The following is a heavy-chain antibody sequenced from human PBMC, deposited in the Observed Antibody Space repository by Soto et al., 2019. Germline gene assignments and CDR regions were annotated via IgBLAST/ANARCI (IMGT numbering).Heavy chain of an antibody. D-gene: IGHD7-27*01. CDR2: INHSGST. CDR3: ARGWGRISDY. Sequence: QVQLQQWGAGLLKPSETLSLTCAVYGGSFSGYYWSWIRQPPGKGLEWIGEINHSGSTNYNPPLKSRVTRSVDTSKNQFSLKLSPVTAADTAVYYCARGWGRISDYWGQGALVAVSS. V-gene: IGHV4-34*01. CDR1: GGSFSGYY. J-gene: IGHJ4*02.